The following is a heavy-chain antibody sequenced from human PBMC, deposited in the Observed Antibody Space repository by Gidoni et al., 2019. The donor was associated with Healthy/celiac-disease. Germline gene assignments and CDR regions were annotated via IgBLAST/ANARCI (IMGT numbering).Heavy chain of an antibody. CDR3: ARDPAGYCSGGSCSGDSYYFDY. CDR1: GFTFISYS. Sequence: QVQLLESGAGLVQPGGSLCLSCPASGFTFISYSMLWARQAPGKGLEGVEVKSYDGSNKYYADSVKGRFTIYRDNSKNTLYLQMNSLRAEDTAVYYCARDPAGYCSGGSCSGDSYYFDYWGQGTLVTVSS. J-gene: IGHJ4*02. V-gene: IGHV3-30-3*01. CDR2: KSYDGSNK. D-gene: IGHD2-15*01.